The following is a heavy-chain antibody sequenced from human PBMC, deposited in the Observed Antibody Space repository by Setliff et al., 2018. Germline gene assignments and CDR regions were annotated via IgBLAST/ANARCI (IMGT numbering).Heavy chain of an antibody. D-gene: IGHD6-6*01. Sequence: SETLSLTCGVYGGAFSGYYWSWIRQSPGKGLEWIGEITHTGSTNYNPSLKSRVTMSVDKSKNQFSLKLSSVTAADTAVYYCARGGRYSSSSLDYWGQGTLVTVSS. J-gene: IGHJ4*02. CDR1: GGAFSGYY. CDR2: ITHTGST. V-gene: IGHV4-34*01. CDR3: ARGGRYSSSSLDY.